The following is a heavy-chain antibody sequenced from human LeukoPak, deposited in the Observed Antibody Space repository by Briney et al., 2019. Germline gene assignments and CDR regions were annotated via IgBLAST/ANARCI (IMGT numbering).Heavy chain of an antibody. CDR2: ISGSGGST. D-gene: IGHD5-12*01. CDR1: GFTFSSYA. CDR3: AKDGREWPRSLDY. V-gene: IGHV3-23*01. Sequence: GGSLRLSCAASGFTFSSYAMSWVRQAPGKGLEWVSGISGSGGSTYYADSVKGRFTIPRDNSKNTLYLQMSSLRAEDTAVYYCAKDGREWPRSLDYWGQGTLVTVSS. J-gene: IGHJ4*02.